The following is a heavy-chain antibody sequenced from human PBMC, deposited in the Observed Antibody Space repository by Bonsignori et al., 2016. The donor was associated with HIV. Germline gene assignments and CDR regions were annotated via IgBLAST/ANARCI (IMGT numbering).Heavy chain of an antibody. V-gene: IGHV4-4*07. D-gene: IGHD6-13*01. J-gene: IGHJ6*03. CDR2: IYTSGST. Sequence: SETLSLTCTVSGGSISSYYWSWIRQPAGKGLEWIGRIYTSGSTNYNPSLKSRVTMSVDTSKNQFSLKLSSVTAADTAVYYCARVSPGSSSWYSYYYYYMDVWGKGTTVTVSS. CDR3: ARVSPGSSSWYSYYYYYMDV. CDR1: GGSISSYY.